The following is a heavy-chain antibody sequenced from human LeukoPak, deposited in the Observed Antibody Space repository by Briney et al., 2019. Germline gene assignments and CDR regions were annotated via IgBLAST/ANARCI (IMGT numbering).Heavy chain of an antibody. V-gene: IGHV3-23*01. J-gene: IGHJ4*02. Sequence: GGSLRLSCAASGVTFSSYAMSWVRQTPGKGLEWVSVISGSGGSTDYADSVKGRFTISRDNSKNTLYLQMNNLRAEDTAIYYCAKEGFDSWGQGTLVTVSS. CDR1: GVTFSSYA. CDR2: ISGSGGST. CDR3: AKEGFDS.